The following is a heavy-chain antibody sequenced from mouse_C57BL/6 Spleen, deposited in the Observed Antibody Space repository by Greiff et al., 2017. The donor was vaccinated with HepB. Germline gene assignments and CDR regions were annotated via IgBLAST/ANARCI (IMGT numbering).Heavy chain of an antibody. D-gene: IGHD2-2*01. CDR1: GYAFSSYW. CDR3: ARWGYGYGAWFAY. Sequence: QVQLKQSGAELVKPGASVKISCKASGYAFSSYWMNWVKQRPGKGLEWIGQIYPGDGDTNYNGKFKGKATLTADKSSSTAYMQLSSLTSEDSAVYFCARWGYGYGAWFAYWGQGTLVTVSA. J-gene: IGHJ3*01. V-gene: IGHV1-80*01. CDR2: IYPGDGDT.